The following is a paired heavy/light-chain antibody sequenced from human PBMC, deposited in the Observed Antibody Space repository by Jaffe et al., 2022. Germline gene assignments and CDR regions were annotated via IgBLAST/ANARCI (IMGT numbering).Light chain of an antibody. Sequence: QTVVTQEPSLTVSPGGTVTLTCASSTGAVTSGYYPNWFQQKPGQAPRALIYSTNNKHSWTPARFSGSLLGDKAALTLSGVQPEDEAEYYCLLYYGDAWVFGGGTKLTVL. V-gene: IGLV7-43*01. CDR2: STN. CDR3: LLYYGDAWV. J-gene: IGLJ3*02. CDR1: TGAVTSGYY.
Heavy chain of an antibody. V-gene: IGHV4-4*02. CDR3: ARNSPNYCQGDY. D-gene: IGHD3-10*01. CDR1: GGSISGRYW. CDR2: VSHSGIT. J-gene: IGHJ4*02. Sequence: QVQLQESGPGLVKPSGTLSLTCAVSGGSISGRYWWSWIRQPPGKGLEWIGEVSHSGITNYNPSLKSRLTISLDKSKNQLSLTLSSVTAADTAMYYCARNSPNYCQGDYWGQGTLVTVSS.